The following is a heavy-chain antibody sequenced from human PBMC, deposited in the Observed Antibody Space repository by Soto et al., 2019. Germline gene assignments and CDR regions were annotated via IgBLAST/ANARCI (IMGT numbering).Heavy chain of an antibody. Sequence: PGGSLRLSCAASGFTFSSYGMHWVRQAPGKGLEWVAVISYDGSNKYYADSVKGRFTISRDNSKNTLYLQMNSLRAEDTAVYYCAKDRGAARPPFDYWGQGTLVTSPQ. D-gene: IGHD6-6*01. V-gene: IGHV3-30*18. CDR2: ISYDGSNK. J-gene: IGHJ4*02. CDR1: GFTFSSYG. CDR3: AKDRGAARPPFDY.